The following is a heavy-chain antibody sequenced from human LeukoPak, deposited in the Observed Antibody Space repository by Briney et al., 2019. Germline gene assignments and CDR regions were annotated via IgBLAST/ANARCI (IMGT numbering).Heavy chain of an antibody. Sequence: PGGSLRLSCAASGFTFSSYSMNWVRQAPGKGLEWIGYIHYTGNTNYNPSLKSRVTISVDTSKNQFSLKLSFVTAADTAVYYCARLEEGYGSGRRENYYYYYMDVWGKGRTVTISS. D-gene: IGHD3-10*01. CDR1: GFTFSSYS. CDR3: ARLEEGYGSGRRENYYYYYMDV. V-gene: IGHV4-59*01. CDR2: IHYTGNT. J-gene: IGHJ6*03.